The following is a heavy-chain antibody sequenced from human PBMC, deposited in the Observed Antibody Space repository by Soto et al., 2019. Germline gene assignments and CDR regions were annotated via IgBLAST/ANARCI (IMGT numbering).Heavy chain of an antibody. Sequence: PGGSLRLSCAASGFTFDDYAMYLVRQVLGKGLEWVSSISWSSGNIGYADSVKGRFTTSRDNAENSLYLQMNSLRPEDTALYYCVRSKGGYSYGTPFDYWGQGTLVTVSS. J-gene: IGHJ4*02. V-gene: IGHV3-9*01. CDR2: ISWSSGNI. CDR3: VRSKGGYSYGTPFDY. D-gene: IGHD5-18*01. CDR1: GFTFDDYA.